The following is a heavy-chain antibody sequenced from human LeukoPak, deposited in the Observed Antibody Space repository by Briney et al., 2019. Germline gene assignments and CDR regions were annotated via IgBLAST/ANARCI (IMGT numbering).Heavy chain of an antibody. V-gene: IGHV1-2*04. Sequence: ASVKVSCKASGYTFTGYYMHWVRQAPGQGLEWMGWINPNSGGTNYAQKFQGWVTMTRDTSISTAYMEPSRLRSDDTAVYYCARDLGIAAAGVYYGMDVWGKGTTVTVSS. CDR2: INPNSGGT. CDR3: ARDLGIAAAGVYYGMDV. J-gene: IGHJ6*04. D-gene: IGHD6-13*01. CDR1: GYTFTGYY.